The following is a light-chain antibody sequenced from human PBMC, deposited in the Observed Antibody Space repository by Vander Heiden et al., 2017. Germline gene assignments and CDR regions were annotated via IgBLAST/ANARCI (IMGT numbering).Light chain of an antibody. J-gene: IGLJ2*01. CDR1: SSDVGSYNL. CDR2: EVS. Sequence: QSALTQPAPVSGSPGQSITIPCTGTSSDVGSYNLVSWYQQHPGKAPKLMIYEVSRRPSGVSNRFSGSKSGNTASLTISGLQADDEADYYCCSYAGSSTFVVFGGGTKLTVL. V-gene: IGLV2-23*02. CDR3: CSYAGSSTFVV.